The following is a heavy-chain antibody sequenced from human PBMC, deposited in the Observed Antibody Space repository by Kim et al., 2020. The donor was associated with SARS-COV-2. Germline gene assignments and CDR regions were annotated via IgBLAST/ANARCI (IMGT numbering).Heavy chain of an antibody. CDR1: GFTFSSYW. J-gene: IGHJ4*02. Sequence: GGSLRLSCAASGFTFSSYWMSWVRQAPGKGLEWVANIKQDGSEKYYVDSVKGRFTISRDNAKNSLYLQMNSLRAEDTAVYYCARVREDSSSAPFDYWGQGTLVTVSS. V-gene: IGHV3-7*01. CDR2: IKQDGSEK. CDR3: ARVREDSSSAPFDY. D-gene: IGHD6-6*01.